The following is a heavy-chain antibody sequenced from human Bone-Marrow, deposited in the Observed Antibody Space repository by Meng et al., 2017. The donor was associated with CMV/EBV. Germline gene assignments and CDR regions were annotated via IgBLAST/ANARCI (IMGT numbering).Heavy chain of an antibody. D-gene: IGHD5-24*01. CDR3: ARKIEMATISGYFDY. V-gene: IGHV4-39*07. Sequence: SETLSLTCTVSGGSISSSSYYWGWIRQPPGKGLEWIGSIYYSGSTYYNPSLKGRVTISVDTSKNQFSLKLSSVTAADTAVYYCARKIEMATISGYFDYWGQGTLVTVSS. CDR1: GGSISSSSYY. CDR2: IYYSGST. J-gene: IGHJ4*02.